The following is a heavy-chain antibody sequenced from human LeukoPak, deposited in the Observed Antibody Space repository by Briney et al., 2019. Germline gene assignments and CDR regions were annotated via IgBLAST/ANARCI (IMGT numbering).Heavy chain of an antibody. J-gene: IGHJ6*03. V-gene: IGHV4-59*12. Sequence: SETLSLTCAVYGGSFSGYYWSWIRQPPGKGLEWIGYIYYSGSTNYNPSLKSRVTMSVDTSKNQFSLKLSSVTAADTAVYYCARGGGGYGSGSYYSYYYYMDVWGKGTTVTISS. CDR2: IYYSGST. CDR3: ARGGGGYGSGSYYSYYYYMDV. D-gene: IGHD3-10*01. CDR1: GGSFSGYY.